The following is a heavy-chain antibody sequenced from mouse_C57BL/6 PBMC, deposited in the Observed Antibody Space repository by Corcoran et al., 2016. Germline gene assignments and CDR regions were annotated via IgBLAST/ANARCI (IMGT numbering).Heavy chain of an antibody. CDR1: GYSFTSYY. Sequence: QVQLQQSGPELVKPGASVKISCKASGYSFTSYYIHWVKQRPGQGLEWIGWIYPGSGNTKYNEKFKGKATLTADTSSSTAYMQLSSLTSEDSAVYYCARADYYGSSPYYFDYWGQGTTLTVSS. CDR2: IYPGSGNT. CDR3: ARADYYGSSPYYFDY. J-gene: IGHJ2*01. V-gene: IGHV1-66*01. D-gene: IGHD1-1*01.